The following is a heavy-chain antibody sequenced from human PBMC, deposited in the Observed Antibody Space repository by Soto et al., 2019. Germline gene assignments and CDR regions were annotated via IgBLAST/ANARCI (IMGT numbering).Heavy chain of an antibody. V-gene: IGHV4-34*01. CDR3: ARKGPTYKGRSGYYYYYGMDV. Sequence: SETLSLTCAVYGGSFSGYYWSWIRQPPGKGLEWIGEINHSGSTNYNPSLKSRVTISVDTSKNQFSLKLSSVTAADTAVYYCARKGPTYKGRSGYYYYYGMDVWGQGTTVTVSS. CDR1: GGSFSGYY. D-gene: IGHD1-20*01. CDR2: INHSGST. J-gene: IGHJ6*02.